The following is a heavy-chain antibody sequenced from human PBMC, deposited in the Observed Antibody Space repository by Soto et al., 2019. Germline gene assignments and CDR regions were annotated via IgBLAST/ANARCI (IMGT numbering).Heavy chain of an antibody. CDR1: GGTFSSYA. CDR2: IIPIFGTA. Sequence: SVKVSCKASGGTFSSYAISWVRQAPGQGLEWMGGIIPIFGTANYAQKFQGRVAITADESTSTAYMELSSLRSEDTAVYYCASSAASTVRYFDWLLSYFDYWGQGTLVTVSS. D-gene: IGHD3-9*01. J-gene: IGHJ4*02. V-gene: IGHV1-69*13. CDR3: ASSAASTVRYFDWLLSYFDY.